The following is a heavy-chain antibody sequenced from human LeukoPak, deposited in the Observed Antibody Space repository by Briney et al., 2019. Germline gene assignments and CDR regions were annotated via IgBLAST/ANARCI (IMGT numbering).Heavy chain of an antibody. CDR1: GFTFDDYA. CDR2: ISWNSGSI. D-gene: IGHD6-19*01. V-gene: IGHV3-9*01. CDR3: AKGPYSSGWYYFDY. Sequence: PGGSLRLSCAASGFTFDDYAMPWVRQAPGKGLEWVSGISWNSGSIGYADSVKGRFTISRDNAKNSLYLQTSSLRPEDTALYYCAKGPYSSGWYYFDYWGQGTLVTVSS. J-gene: IGHJ4*02.